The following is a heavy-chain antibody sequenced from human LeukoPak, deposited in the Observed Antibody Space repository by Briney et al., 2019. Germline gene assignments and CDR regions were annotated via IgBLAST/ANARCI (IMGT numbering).Heavy chain of an antibody. CDR1: GYTFTGYY. D-gene: IGHD2-2*02. J-gene: IGHJ5*02. Sequence: ASVKVSCKASGYTFTGYYMHWVRQAPGQGLEWMGWINPNSGGTNYAQKFQGRVTMTRDTSIRTAYMELSRLRSDDTAVYYCARDLRIVVVPAAIRYNWFDPWGQGTLVTVSS. CDR2: INPNSGGT. CDR3: ARDLRIVVVPAAIRYNWFDP. V-gene: IGHV1-2*02.